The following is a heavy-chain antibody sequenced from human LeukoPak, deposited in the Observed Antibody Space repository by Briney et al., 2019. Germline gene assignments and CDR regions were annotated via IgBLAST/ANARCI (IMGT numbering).Heavy chain of an antibody. Sequence: SETLSLTCAVYGGSFSGYYWSWIRQPPGKGLEWIGEINHSGSTNYNPSLKSRVTISVDTSKNQFSLKLSSVTAADTAVYYCARRNRYYYDSSRYYFGYWGQGTLVTVSS. CDR3: ARRNRYYYDSSRYYFGY. CDR1: GGSFSGYY. D-gene: IGHD3-22*01. CDR2: INHSGST. V-gene: IGHV4-34*01. J-gene: IGHJ4*02.